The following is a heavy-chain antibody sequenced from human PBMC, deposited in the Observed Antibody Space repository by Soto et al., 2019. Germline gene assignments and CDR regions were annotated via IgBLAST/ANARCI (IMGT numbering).Heavy chain of an antibody. CDR2: IYPGDSDT. CDR3: ARHGPDSSSYVDWFDP. D-gene: IGHD6-6*01. CDR1: GYSFTSYW. Sequence: GESLKISCKGSGYSFTSYWIGWVRQMPGKGLEWMGIIYPGDSDTSYSPSFQGQVTISADKSISTAYLQWSSLKASDTAMYYCARHGPDSSSYVDWFDPWGQGTLVTVSS. J-gene: IGHJ5*02. V-gene: IGHV5-51*01.